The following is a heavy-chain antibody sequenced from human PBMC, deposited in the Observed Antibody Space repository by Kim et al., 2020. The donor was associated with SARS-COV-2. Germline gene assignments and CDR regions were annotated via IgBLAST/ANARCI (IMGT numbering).Heavy chain of an antibody. J-gene: IGHJ4*02. V-gene: IGHV3-74*01. CDR3: ARRQFTSGGYYFDY. Sequence: YADPVKRRVTISRDNAKNALDLQMNSRRGEDTAVYYCARRQFTSGGYYFDYWRQGTLVTVFS. D-gene: IGHD6-19*01.